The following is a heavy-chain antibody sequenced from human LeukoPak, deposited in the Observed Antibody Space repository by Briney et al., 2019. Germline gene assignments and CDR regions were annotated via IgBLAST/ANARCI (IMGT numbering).Heavy chain of an antibody. V-gene: IGHV3-30*18. J-gene: IGHJ4*02. CDR3: AKGVAAAGTLWFYFDY. CDR1: GFTFSSYG. Sequence: GRSLRLSCAASGFTFSSYGMHWVRQAPGKGLEWVAVISYDGSNKYYADSVKGRFTISRDNSKNTLYLQMNRLRAEDTAVYYCAKGVAAAGTLWFYFDYWGQGTLVTVSS. D-gene: IGHD6-13*01. CDR2: ISYDGSNK.